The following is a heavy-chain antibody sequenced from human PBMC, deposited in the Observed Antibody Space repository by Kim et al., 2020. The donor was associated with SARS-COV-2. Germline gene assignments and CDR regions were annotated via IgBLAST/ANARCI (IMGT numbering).Heavy chain of an antibody. J-gene: IGHJ2*01. CDR2: ITSTGSSQ. Sequence: GGSLRLSCAASGFTFSAYWMHWVRQAPGKGLVWVSRITSTGSSQSYADSVKGRFTSSRDNAKNTLYLQMNSLRAEDTAVYYCARDWGVPHHDWHFDLWGRGTLVTVS. D-gene: IGHD3-16*01. V-gene: IGHV3-74*01. CDR3: ARDWGVPHHDWHFDL. CDR1: GFTFSAYW.